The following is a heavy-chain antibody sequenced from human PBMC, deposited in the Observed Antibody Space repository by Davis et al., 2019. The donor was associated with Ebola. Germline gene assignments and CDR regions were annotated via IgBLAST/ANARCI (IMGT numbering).Heavy chain of an antibody. D-gene: IGHD3-10*01. CDR1: GDSIKNTHW. V-gene: IGHV4-28*01. J-gene: IGHJ5*02. CDR2: IYSGGSA. CDR3: ARSITMVRGVVPWFDP. Sequence: SETLSLTCAVSGDSIKNTHWWGWVRQSPGKELEWIGYIYSGGSAYYNPSLKSRVTISIDTSKSQFSLKLSSVTAADTAVYYCARSITMVRGVVPWFDPWGQGTLVTVSS.